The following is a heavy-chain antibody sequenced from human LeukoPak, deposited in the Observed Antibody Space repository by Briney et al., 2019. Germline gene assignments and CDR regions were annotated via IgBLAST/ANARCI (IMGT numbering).Heavy chain of an antibody. CDR2: IYSGGST. V-gene: IGHV3-53*01. Sequence: GGSLRLSCAASGFTVSSNYMSWVRQAPGKGLEWVSVIYSGGSTYYADSVKGRFTISRDNSKNTLYLQMNSLRAEDTAVYYCARASGYDYGYAFDIWGQGTMVTVSS. D-gene: IGHD5-12*01. CDR1: GFTVSSNY. J-gene: IGHJ3*02. CDR3: ARASGYDYGYAFDI.